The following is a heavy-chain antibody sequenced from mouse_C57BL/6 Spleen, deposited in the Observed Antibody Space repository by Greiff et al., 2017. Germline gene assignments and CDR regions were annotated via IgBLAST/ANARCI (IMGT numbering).Heavy chain of an antibody. D-gene: IGHD1-1*01. V-gene: IGHV1-63*01. CDR2: NYPGGGDT. CDR1: GYTFTNYW. Sequence: QVQLQQSGAELVRPGTSVKMSCKASGYTFTNYWIGWAKQRPGHGLEWIGDNYPGGGDTNYNEKFKGKATLTADKSSSTAYMQFSSLTSEDSAIYYCARSRDYGSSYDGYAMDYWGQGTSVTVSS. CDR3: ARSRDYGSSYDGYAMDY. J-gene: IGHJ4*01.